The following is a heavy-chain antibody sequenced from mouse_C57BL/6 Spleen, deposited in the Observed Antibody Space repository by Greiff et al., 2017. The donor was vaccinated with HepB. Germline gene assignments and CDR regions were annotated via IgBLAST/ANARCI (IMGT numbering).Heavy chain of an antibody. CDR3: TRWSPYLYYAMDY. CDR1: GYTFTDYE. V-gene: IGHV1-15*01. CDR2: IDPETGGT. J-gene: IGHJ4*01. D-gene: IGHD5-1*01. Sequence: VQLQQSGAELVRPGASVTLSCKASGYTFTDYEMHWVKQTPVHGLEWIGAIDPETGGTAYNQKFKGKAILTADKSSSTAYMELRSLTSEDSAVYYCTRWSPYLYYAMDYWGQGTSVTVSS.